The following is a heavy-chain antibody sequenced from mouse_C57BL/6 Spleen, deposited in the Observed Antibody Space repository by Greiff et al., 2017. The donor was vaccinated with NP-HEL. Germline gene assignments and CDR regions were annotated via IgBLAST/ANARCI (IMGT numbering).Heavy chain of an antibody. CDR3: ARGDSSGYVALYFDY. CDR2: IDPSDSET. D-gene: IGHD3-2*02. V-gene: IGHV1-52*01. J-gene: IGHJ2*01. Sequence: QVQLQQPGAELVRPGSSVKLSCKASGYTFTSYWMHWVKQRPIQGLEWIGNIDPSDSETHYNQKFKDKATLTVDKSSSTAYMQLSSLTSEDSAVYYCARGDSSGYVALYFDYWGQGTTLTVSS. CDR1: GYTFTSYW.